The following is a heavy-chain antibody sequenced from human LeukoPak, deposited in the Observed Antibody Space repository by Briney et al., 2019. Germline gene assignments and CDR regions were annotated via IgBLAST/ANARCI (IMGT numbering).Heavy chain of an antibody. J-gene: IGHJ5*02. CDR1: GGSISSYY. CDR3: ARGVTMIRGVILERTKSTNCFDP. Sequence: SETLSLTCTVSGGSISSYYWSWIRQPPGQGLGWIGYIYYSGSTNYNTSLKSRVTISVDTSKNQFSLKLSSVTAADTAVYYCARGVTMIRGVILERTKSTNCFDPWGQGTLVIVSS. D-gene: IGHD3-10*01. CDR2: IYYSGST. V-gene: IGHV4-59*01.